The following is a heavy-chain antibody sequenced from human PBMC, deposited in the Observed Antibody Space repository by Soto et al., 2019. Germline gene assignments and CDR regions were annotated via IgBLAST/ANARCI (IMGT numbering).Heavy chain of an antibody. V-gene: IGHV1-69*04. Sequence: SVKVSCKASGCTFSSYTISWVRHAPGQGLEWMGRIIPILGIANYAQKFQGRVTITADKSTSTAYMELRSLRSDDTAVYYCAREGVAPYYYYGMDVWGQGTPVTVSS. CDR1: GCTFSSYT. J-gene: IGHJ6*02. D-gene: IGHD5-12*01. CDR2: IIPILGIA. CDR3: AREGVAPYYYYGMDV.